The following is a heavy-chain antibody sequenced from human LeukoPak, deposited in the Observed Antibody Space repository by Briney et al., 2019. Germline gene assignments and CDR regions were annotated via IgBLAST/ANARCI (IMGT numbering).Heavy chain of an antibody. CDR1: GFTFSSHR. J-gene: IGHJ4*02. Sequence: PGGSLRLSCAASGFTFSSHRMHWVRQAPGQGLEWISYISSSSSTTYYADSVKGRFTISRDNSKNTLYLQMNSLRGEDVAVYYCAKIRSEGPRPPVSFDCWGQGTLVTVSS. D-gene: IGHD3-10*01. V-gene: IGHV3-48*01. CDR2: ISSSSSTT. CDR3: AKIRSEGPRPPVSFDC.